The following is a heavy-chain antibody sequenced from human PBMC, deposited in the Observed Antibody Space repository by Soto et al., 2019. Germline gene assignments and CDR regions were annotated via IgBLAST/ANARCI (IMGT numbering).Heavy chain of an antibody. CDR1: GGTFSSYS. CDR3: ARDGGRHSGGIDY. J-gene: IGHJ4*02. D-gene: IGHD1-26*01. V-gene: IGHV1-69*01. Sequence: QGQLVQSGAEVKKPGSSVKVSCKASGGTFSSYSINWVRQAPGQGLEWMGEIIPIFGTANYAKTFQGRVTITADESTRTAYMEPSSLRSEATAVYYCARDGGRHSGGIDYWGQGTLVTVSS. CDR2: IIPIFGTA.